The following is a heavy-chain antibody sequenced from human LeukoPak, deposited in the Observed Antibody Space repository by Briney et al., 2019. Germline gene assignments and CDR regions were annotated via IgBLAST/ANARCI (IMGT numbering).Heavy chain of an antibody. J-gene: IGHJ4*02. V-gene: IGHV1-8*01. CDR3: ARLPKYSRPLDY. Sequence: ASVKVSCKASGYTFTSYDINWVRQATGQGLEWMGWMNPNSGNTAYAQKFQGRVTMSRDTSISTAYMELSSLRSEDAAVYYCARLPKYSRPLDYWGQGTLVTVSS. D-gene: IGHD6-6*01. CDR1: GYTFTSYD. CDR2: MNPNSGNT.